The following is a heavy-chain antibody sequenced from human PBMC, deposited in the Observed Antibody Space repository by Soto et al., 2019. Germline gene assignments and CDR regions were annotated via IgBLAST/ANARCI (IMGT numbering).Heavy chain of an antibody. Sequence: PGGSLRLSCAASGFTFSSYAMSWVRQAPGKGLEWVSAISGSGGSTYYADSVKGRFTISRDNSKNTLYPQMNSLRAEDTAVYYCARSGYCNGGTCSSGGAFDIWGQGTMVTVSS. CDR2: ISGSGGST. CDR1: GFTFSSYA. CDR3: ARSGYCNGGTCSSGGAFDI. V-gene: IGHV3-23*01. J-gene: IGHJ3*02. D-gene: IGHD2-15*01.